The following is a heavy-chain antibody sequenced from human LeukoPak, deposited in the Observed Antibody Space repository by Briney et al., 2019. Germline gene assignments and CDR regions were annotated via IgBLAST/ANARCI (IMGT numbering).Heavy chain of an antibody. J-gene: IGHJ3*02. CDR2: ISYDGSNK. CDR3: AREGSFGVGPVAAFDI. Sequence: GGSLRLSCAASGFTFSSYAMHWVRQAPGKGLEWVAVISYDGSNKYYADSVKGRFTISRDNSKNTLYLQMNSLRAEDTAVYYCAREGSFGVGPVAAFDIWGQGTMVTVSS. CDR1: GFTFSSYA. V-gene: IGHV3-30-3*01. D-gene: IGHD3-3*01.